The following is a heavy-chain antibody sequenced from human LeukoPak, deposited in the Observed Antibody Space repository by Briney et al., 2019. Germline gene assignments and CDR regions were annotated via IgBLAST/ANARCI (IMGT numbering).Heavy chain of an antibody. CDR1: GFTFSSYY. V-gene: IGHV3-21*04. D-gene: IGHD3-3*01. CDR2: ISSSTSYI. J-gene: IGHJ4*02. Sequence: SGGSLRLSCAASGFTFSSYYMNWVRQAPGKGLEWVSSISSSTSYIYYADSVKGRFTISRDNAKNSLYLQMNSLRAEDTAVYYCAKVGFSEMEWLLYSDHWGQGTLVTVSS. CDR3: AKVGFSEMEWLLYSDH.